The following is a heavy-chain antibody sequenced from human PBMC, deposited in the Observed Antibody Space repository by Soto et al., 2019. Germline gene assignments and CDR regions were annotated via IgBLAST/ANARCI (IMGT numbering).Heavy chain of an antibody. D-gene: IGHD2-15*01. V-gene: IGHV3-9*01. CDR3: AKEEHIAGGMDV. CDR2: ISWNSGSI. CDR1: GFTFDDYA. Sequence: EVQLVESGGGLVQPGRSLRLSCAASGFTFDDYAMHWVRQAPGKGLEWVSGISWNSGSIGYADSVKGRFTISRDNAKNSLYLQMNSLRAEDTALYYCAKEEHIAGGMDVWGQGTTVTVSS. J-gene: IGHJ6*02.